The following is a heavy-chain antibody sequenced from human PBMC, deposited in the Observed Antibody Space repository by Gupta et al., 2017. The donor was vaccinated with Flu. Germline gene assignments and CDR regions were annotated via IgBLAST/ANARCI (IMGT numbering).Heavy chain of an antibody. Sequence: AEKFQGRVTITADTSTDTAYMELSSLRSEDTAVYYCGTFGYYGMDAWGQGTTVTVSS. J-gene: IGHJ6*02. V-gene: IGHV1-69-2*01. D-gene: IGHD3-16*01. CDR3: GTFGYYGMDA.